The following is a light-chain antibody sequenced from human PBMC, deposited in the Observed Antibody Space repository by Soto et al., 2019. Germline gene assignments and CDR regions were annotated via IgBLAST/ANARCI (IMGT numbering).Light chain of an antibody. J-gene: IGKJ1*01. CDR3: QQYMSYS. Sequence: DIQMTQSPSTLSASAGDTFTITCRASQSVSTFLAWYQQKPGTAPKLLIYHASTLESGVPSRFSGSGSGTEFTLTISSLQPDDFATYYCQQYMSYSFGQGTKVDIK. V-gene: IGKV1-5*01. CDR2: HAS. CDR1: QSVSTF.